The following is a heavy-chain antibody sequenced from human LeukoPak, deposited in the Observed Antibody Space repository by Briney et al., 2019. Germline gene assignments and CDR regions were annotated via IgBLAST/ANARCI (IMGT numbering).Heavy chain of an antibody. J-gene: IGHJ4*02. CDR2: MHYSGNT. V-gene: IGHV4-39*01. CDR1: GGSFSSSSYY. D-gene: IGHD3-10*01. CDR3: ARHYGP. Sequence: SETLSLTCIVSGGSFSSSSYYWGWIRQPPGKGLEWIGTMHYSGNTYYNPSLKSRVSMSVDTSGNHFSLKLSSVTAADTAVYYCARHYGPWGQGTLVTVSS.